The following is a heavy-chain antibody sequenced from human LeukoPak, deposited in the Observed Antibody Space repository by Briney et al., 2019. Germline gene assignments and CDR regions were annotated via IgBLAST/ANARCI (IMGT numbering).Heavy chain of an antibody. V-gene: IGHV3-74*01. D-gene: IGHD4-17*01. CDR1: GFTFSTYW. J-gene: IGHJ4*02. CDR3: ARGRYYLDS. CDR2: FNSDGSST. Sequence: GGSLRLSCAASGFTFSTYWMHWVRQAPGKGLMWVSRFNSDGSSTYYADPVKGRFTISRDNAKNTLYLQMNSLRAEDTAVYYCARGRYYLDSWGQGTLVTVSS.